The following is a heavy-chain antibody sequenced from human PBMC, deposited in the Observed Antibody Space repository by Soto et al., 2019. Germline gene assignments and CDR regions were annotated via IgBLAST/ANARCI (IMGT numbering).Heavy chain of an antibody. CDR1: GFTFSSYS. V-gene: IGHV3-21*01. D-gene: IGHD2-2*02. CDR2: ISSSSSYI. J-gene: IGHJ6*02. CDR3: ARVETLGYCSSTSCYSHYYGMDV. Sequence: EVQLVESGGGLVKPGGSLRLSCAASGFTFSSYSMNWVRQAPGKVLEWVSSISSSSSYIYYADSVKGRFTISRDNAKNSLYLQMNSLRAEDTAVYYCARVETLGYCSSTSCYSHYYGMDVWGQGTTVTVSS.